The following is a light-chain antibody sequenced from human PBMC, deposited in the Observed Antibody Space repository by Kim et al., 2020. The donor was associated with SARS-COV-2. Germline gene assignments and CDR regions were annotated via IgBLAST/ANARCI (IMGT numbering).Light chain of an antibody. CDR2: YDS. CDR1: NIGSKS. CDR3: QVWDSSSDHPNGV. Sequence: SYELTQPPSVSVAPGKTARITCGGNNIGSKSVHWYQQKPCQAPVLVIYYDSDRPSGIPERFSGSNSGNTATLTISRVEAGDEADYYCQVWDSSSDHPNGVFGRGTQLTVL. V-gene: IGLV3-21*04. J-gene: IGLJ3*02.